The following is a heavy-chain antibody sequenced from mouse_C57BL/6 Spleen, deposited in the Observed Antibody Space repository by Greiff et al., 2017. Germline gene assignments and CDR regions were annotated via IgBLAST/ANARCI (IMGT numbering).Heavy chain of an antibody. J-gene: IGHJ4*01. D-gene: IGHD2-1*01. CDR3: TRERGGDYGNYVYAMDY. CDR2: ISSGGDYI. Sequence: EVHLVESGEGLVKPGGSLKLSCAASGFTFSSYAMSWVRQTPEKRLEWVAYISSGGDYIYYADTVKGRFTISRDNARNTLYLQMSSLKSEDTAMYYCTRERGGDYGNYVYAMDYWGQGTSVTVSS. V-gene: IGHV5-9-1*02. CDR1: GFTFSSYA.